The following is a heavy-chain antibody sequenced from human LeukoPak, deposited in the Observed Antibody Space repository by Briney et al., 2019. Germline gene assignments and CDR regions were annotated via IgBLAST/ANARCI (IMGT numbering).Heavy chain of an antibody. CDR3: VRTKPRGWDIAVADDFDY. D-gene: IGHD6-19*01. Sequence: ASVKVSCKASGYTFTSYGISWVRQAPGQGLEWMGWISAYNGNTNYAQKLQGKVTMTTDTSTSTAYMELRSLRSDDTAVYYCVRTKPRGWDIAVADDFDYWGQGTLVTVSS. V-gene: IGHV1-18*04. CDR2: ISAYNGNT. CDR1: GYTFTSYG. J-gene: IGHJ4*02.